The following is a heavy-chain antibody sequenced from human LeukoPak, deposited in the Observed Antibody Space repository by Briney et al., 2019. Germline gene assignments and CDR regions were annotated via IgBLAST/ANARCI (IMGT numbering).Heavy chain of an antibody. V-gene: IGHV4-4*07. CDR3: ARDGFLRYCSGGSCYSGYYYYMDV. CDR2: IYTSRST. J-gene: IGHJ6*03. D-gene: IGHD2-15*01. Sequence: SETLSLTCTVSGGSISSYYWSWIRQSAGKGLEWIGRIYTSRSTNYNPSLKSRVTMSVDTSKNQFSLKLSSVTAADTAVYYCARDGFLRYCSGGSCYSGYYYYMDVWGKGTTVTVSS. CDR1: GGSISSYY.